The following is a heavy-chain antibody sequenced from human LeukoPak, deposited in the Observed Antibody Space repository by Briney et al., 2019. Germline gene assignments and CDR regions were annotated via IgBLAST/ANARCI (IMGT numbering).Heavy chain of an antibody. CDR2: INPSGGST. V-gene: IGHV1-46*01. Sequence: GASVKVSCKASGYTFTSYYMHWVRQPPGQGVEWMGIINPSGGSTSYEQKFQGRVTMTEDTSTDTAYMELSSLRSDDTAVYYCATSDQSFDIWGQGTMVTVSS. D-gene: IGHD2-2*01. CDR1: GYTFTSYY. CDR3: ATSDQSFDI. J-gene: IGHJ3*02.